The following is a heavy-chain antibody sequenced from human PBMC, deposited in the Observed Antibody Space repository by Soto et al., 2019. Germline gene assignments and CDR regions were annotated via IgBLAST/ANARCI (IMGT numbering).Heavy chain of an antibody. CDR3: ARWRIAAAGRWFDP. V-gene: IGHV1-18*04. D-gene: IGHD6-13*01. CDR1: GYSFTGYS. Sequence: ASVKVSCKASGYSFTGYSMHWVRQAPGQGLEWMGWISANNGNTNYAQKLQGRVTMTTDTSTSTAYMELRSLRSDDTAVYYCARWRIAAAGRWFDPWGQGTLVTVSS. CDR2: ISANNGNT. J-gene: IGHJ5*02.